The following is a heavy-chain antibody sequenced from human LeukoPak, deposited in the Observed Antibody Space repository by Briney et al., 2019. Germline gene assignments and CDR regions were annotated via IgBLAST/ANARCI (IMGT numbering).Heavy chain of an antibody. D-gene: IGHD3-3*01. CDR3: AREYDFWSGYYRVPNYYYYYMDV. CDR2: NYYNGST. V-gene: IGHV4-39*07. Sequence: SETLSLTCTLSRGSLRSSSYYWGSIRQPPGKGLEWIGSNYYNGSTYYNPSLKSRVTISVDTSKNQFSLKLSSVTAADTAVYYCAREYDFWSGYYRVPNYYYYYMDVWGKGTTVTVSS. J-gene: IGHJ6*03. CDR1: RGSLRSSSYY.